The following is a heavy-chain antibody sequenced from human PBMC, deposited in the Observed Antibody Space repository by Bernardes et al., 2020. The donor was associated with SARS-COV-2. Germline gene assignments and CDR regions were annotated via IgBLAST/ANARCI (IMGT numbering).Heavy chain of an antibody. J-gene: IGHJ4*02. CDR3: AKDIYCRSASCYGIRYFDY. D-gene: IGHD2-2*01. Sequence: GGSLRLSCAASGFTFRSYPMSWVRQAPGKGLEWVSEISGSGDTTYYADSVKGRFTISRDNSKNTVYLQMNSLRAEDTALYYCAKDIYCRSASCYGIRYFDYWGQGTLVTVSS. V-gene: IGHV3-23*01. CDR2: ISGSGDTT. CDR1: GFTFRSYP.